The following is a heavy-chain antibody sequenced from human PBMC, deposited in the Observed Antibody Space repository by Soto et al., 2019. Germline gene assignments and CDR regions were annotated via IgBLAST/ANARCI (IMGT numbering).Heavy chain of an antibody. CDR3: ARQFLAAAGTGDWFDP. Sequence: QVQLVQSGAEVKKPGASVKVSCKASGYTFTGYYMHWVRQAPGQGLEWMGWINPNSGGTNYAQKFQGRVTMTRDTSISTAYMELSRLRSDDTAVYYCARQFLAAAGTGDWFDPWGQGTLVTVSS. CDR1: GYTFTGYY. D-gene: IGHD6-13*01. J-gene: IGHJ5*02. CDR2: INPNSGGT. V-gene: IGHV1-2*02.